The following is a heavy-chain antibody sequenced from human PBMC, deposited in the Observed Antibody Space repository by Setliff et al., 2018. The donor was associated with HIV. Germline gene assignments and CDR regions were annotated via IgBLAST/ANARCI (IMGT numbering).Heavy chain of an antibody. J-gene: IGHJ3*02. V-gene: IGHV1-2*02. CDR3: ARVRDSGYDHNAFDI. CDR2: INPNSGGT. Sequence: ASVKVSCKASGYTFTGYYMHWVRQAPGQGLEWMGWINPNSGGTNYAQKFQGRVTMTRDTSISTAYMELSRLRSDDTAVYYCARVRDSGYDHNAFDIWGQGTMVTVSS. CDR1: GYTFTGYY. D-gene: IGHD5-12*01.